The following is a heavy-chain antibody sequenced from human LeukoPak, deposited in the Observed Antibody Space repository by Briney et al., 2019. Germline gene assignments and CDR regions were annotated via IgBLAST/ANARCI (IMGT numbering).Heavy chain of an antibody. D-gene: IGHD3-10*01. CDR2: IRDDGSNK. Sequence: GGSLRLSCAASVFTFSSYGMHWVPQAPGKGLEWVAFIRDDGSNKYYADSAKGRFTISRDNSKNTLYLQMNSLRAEDTAVYYCAKDQAGYGRGYFDSWGQGTLVTVSS. J-gene: IGHJ4*02. CDR1: VFTFSSYG. V-gene: IGHV3-30*02. CDR3: AKDQAGYGRGYFDS.